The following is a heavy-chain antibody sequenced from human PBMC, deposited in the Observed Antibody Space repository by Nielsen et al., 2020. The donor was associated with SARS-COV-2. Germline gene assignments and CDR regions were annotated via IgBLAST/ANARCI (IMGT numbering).Heavy chain of an antibody. CDR3: ARYGGATTIGFWFDP. CDR2: INAGNGNT. J-gene: IGHJ5*02. D-gene: IGHD1-26*01. Sequence: ASVKVSCKASGYTFTSYAMHWVRQAPGQRLEWMGWINAGNGNTKYSQKFQGRVTITRDTSASTAYMELSSLRSEDTAVYYCARYGGATTIGFWFDPWGQGTLVTVSS. CDR1: GYTFTSYA. V-gene: IGHV1-3*01.